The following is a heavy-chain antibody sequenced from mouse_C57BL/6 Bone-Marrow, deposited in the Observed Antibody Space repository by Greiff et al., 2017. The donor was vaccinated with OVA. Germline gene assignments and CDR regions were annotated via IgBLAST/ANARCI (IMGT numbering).Heavy chain of an antibody. CDR3: ARFVWYYGSSLYFDV. J-gene: IGHJ1*03. Sequence: QVQLQQSGTELVKPGASVKLSCKASGYTFTSYWMHWVKQRPGQGLEWIGNINPSNGGTNYNEKFKSKATLTVDKSSSTAYMQLSSLTSEDSAVYYCARFVWYYGSSLYFDVWGTGTTVTVSS. CDR2: INPSNGGT. V-gene: IGHV1-53*01. CDR1: GYTFTSYW. D-gene: IGHD1-1*01.